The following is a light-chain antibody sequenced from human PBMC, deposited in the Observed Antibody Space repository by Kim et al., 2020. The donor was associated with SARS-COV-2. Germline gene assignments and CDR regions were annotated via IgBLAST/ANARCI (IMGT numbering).Light chain of an antibody. V-gene: IGLV4-69*01. CDR3: QTWATGMV. J-gene: IGLJ3*02. CDR2: LNSDGSH. Sequence: GASATLTGPLSSGNSSTAIAWHQQQPEKGPRYLMKLNSDGSHIKGDGIPDHFSGSSSGAERYLTISSLQSEDEADYYCQTWATGMVFGGGTQLTVL. CDR1: SGNSSTA.